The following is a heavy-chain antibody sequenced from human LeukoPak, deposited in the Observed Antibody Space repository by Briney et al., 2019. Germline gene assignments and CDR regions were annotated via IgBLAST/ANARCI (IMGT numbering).Heavy chain of an antibody. Sequence: PSETLSLTCAVYGGSFSGYYWSWIRQPSGKGLEWIGEINHSGSTNYNPSLKSRVTISVDTSKNQFSLKLSSVTAADTAVYYCARVVVPAAIMGPIDYWGQGTLVTVSS. CDR3: ARVVVPAAIMGPIDY. J-gene: IGHJ4*02. D-gene: IGHD2-2*01. CDR2: INHSGST. V-gene: IGHV4-34*01. CDR1: GGSFSGYY.